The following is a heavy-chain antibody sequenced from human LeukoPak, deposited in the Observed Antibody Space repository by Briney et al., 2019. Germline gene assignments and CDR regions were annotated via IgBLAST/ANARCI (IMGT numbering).Heavy chain of an antibody. CDR3: AAGVDIVVVVAANDNTY. CDR1: GYTFTGYY. V-gene: IGHV1-2*02. Sequence: ASVNVSCKASGYTFTGYYMHWVRQAPGQGLEWMGWINPNSGGTNYAQKFQGRVTMTRDTSISTAYMELSRLRSDDMAVYYCAAGVDIVVVVAANDNTYWGQGTLVTVSS. D-gene: IGHD2-15*01. J-gene: IGHJ4*02. CDR2: INPNSGGT.